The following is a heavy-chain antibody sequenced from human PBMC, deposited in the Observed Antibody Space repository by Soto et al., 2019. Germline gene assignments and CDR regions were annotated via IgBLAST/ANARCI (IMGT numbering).Heavy chain of an antibody. CDR1: GFTFSDYY. D-gene: IGHD3-22*01. CDR2: ISSSSDHT. V-gene: IGHV3-11*06. J-gene: IGHJ4*02. Sequence: QVQLVESGGGLVKPGGSLRLSCAVSGFTFSDYYMSWIRQAPGKGLEWVSYISSSSDHTNFADSVKGRFTISRDNAKNSLYLQMNSLRAKDTAVYYCANYFYDSSGYHYVGYWGQGTLVTVSS. CDR3: ANYFYDSSGYHYVGY.